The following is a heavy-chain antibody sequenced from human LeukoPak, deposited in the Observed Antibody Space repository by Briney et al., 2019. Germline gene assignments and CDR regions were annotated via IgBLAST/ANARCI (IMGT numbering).Heavy chain of an antibody. V-gene: IGHV3-23*01. D-gene: IGHD6-6*01. J-gene: IGHJ4*02. CDR3: AKGYSSSSGGGYFDY. CDR1: GFTFSSYA. CDR2: ISGNGGST. Sequence: GGSLRLSCAASGFTFSSYAMSWVRQAPGKGLEWVSAISGNGGSTYYADSVKGRFTISRDNSKNTLYLQMNSLRAEDTAVYYCAKGYSSSSGGGYFDYWGQGTLVTVSS.